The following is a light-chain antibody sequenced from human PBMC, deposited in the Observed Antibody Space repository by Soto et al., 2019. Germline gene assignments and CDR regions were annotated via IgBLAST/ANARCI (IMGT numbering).Light chain of an antibody. V-gene: IGLV2-14*01. CDR3: SSYTSSRTVL. CDR1: SGDVGGYNY. Sequence: QSALTQPASVSGSLGQSITISCTGTSGDVGGYNYVSWYQQHPGKDPKVVIFEVTKRPSGVSSRFSGSKSGNTASLTVSGLQAEDEGDYYCSSYTSSRTVLFGGGTKLTVL. J-gene: IGLJ2*01. CDR2: EVT.